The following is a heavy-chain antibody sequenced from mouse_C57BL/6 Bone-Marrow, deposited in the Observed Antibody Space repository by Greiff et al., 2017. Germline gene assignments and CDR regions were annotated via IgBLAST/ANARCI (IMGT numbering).Heavy chain of an antibody. J-gene: IGHJ1*03. CDR2: IYPGNSDT. CDR3: ASTTVVASYFDV. V-gene: IGHV1-5*01. CDR1: GYTFTTYW. Sequence: EVQLQESGTVLARPGASVKMSCKTSGYTFTTYWMHWVKQRPGQGLEWIGAIYPGNSDTSYNQKFKGKAKLTVVTSASTVYMELSSLTNDDSAVYYCASTTVVASYFDVWGTGTTVTVSS. D-gene: IGHD1-1*01.